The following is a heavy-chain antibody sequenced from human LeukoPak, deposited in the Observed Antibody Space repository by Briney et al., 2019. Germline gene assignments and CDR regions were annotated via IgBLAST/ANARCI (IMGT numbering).Heavy chain of an antibody. V-gene: IGHV1-8*01. J-gene: IGHJ6*02. D-gene: IGHD2-2*01. CDR1: GYTFTSYD. CDR2: MNPNSGNT. Sequence: ASVKVSCKASGYTFTSYDINWVRQATGQGLEWMGWMNPNSGNTGYAQKFQGRVTMTRNTSISTAYMELSSLRSEDTAVYYCARLCGSTSCYVGWDYYYYGMDVWGQGTTVTVSS. CDR3: ARLCGSTSCYVGWDYYYYGMDV.